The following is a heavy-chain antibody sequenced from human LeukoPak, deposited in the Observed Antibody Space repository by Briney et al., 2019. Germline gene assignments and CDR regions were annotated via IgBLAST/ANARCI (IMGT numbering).Heavy chain of an antibody. CDR1: GFSFSVYG. CDR2: ITGSGVT. J-gene: IGHJ4*02. V-gene: IGHV3-23*01. D-gene: IGHD3-10*01. Sequence: GGSLCLSCAAYGFSFSVYGMNWVRQAPGKGLEWVSGITGSGVTYYADSVKGRFTVSRDNSKNTLYLQMNSLRAEDTAVYYCAKDLEGLTYYYGSVSYFSPVTPDYWGQGTLVTVSS. CDR3: AKDLEGLTYYYGSVSYFSPVTPDY.